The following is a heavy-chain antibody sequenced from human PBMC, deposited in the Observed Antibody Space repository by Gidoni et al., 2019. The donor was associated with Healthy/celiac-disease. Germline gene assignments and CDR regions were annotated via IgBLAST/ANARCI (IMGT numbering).Heavy chain of an antibody. V-gene: IGHV1-69*01. J-gene: IGHJ6*02. CDR3: ATAMGRYYYYYYGMDV. Sequence: FQGRVTITADESTSTAYMELSSLRSEDTAVYYCATAMGRYYYYYYGMDVWGQGTTVTVSS. D-gene: IGHD3-10*01.